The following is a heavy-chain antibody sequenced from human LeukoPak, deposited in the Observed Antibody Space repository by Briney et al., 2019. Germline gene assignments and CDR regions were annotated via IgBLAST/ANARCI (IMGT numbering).Heavy chain of an antibody. CDR1: GFTYTEYS. Sequence: GGSLRLSCSASGFTYTEYSMSWVRQVPGKGLEWVSGLGRTGEYKYYADSVKDRFTHSRDNSTHKVFLQMNSQRAERTAIYYFVKDRPWGTSMPMDAGGQGSTV. D-gene: IGHD3-10*01. V-gene: IGHV3-23*01. CDR3: VKDRPWGTSMPMDA. CDR2: LGRTGEYK. J-gene: IGHJ6*02.